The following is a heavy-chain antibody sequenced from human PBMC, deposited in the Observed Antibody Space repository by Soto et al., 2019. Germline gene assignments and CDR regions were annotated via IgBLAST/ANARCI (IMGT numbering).Heavy chain of an antibody. V-gene: IGHV1-3*01. Sequence: GASLKVSCKASGYTFTTYSMHWVRQAPGQRLEWMGWIHAGNGNTEHSQKCQGRVTITRDTSASTAYLELGSLRSEDTAVYYCARAACSSTSCYNYYAYGMDVWGQGTAVTVS. CDR1: GYTFTTYS. J-gene: IGHJ6*02. D-gene: IGHD2-2*01. CDR3: ARAACSSTSCYNYYAYGMDV. CDR2: IHAGNGNT.